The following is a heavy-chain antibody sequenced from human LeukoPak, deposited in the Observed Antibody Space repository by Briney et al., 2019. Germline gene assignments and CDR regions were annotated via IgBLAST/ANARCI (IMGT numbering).Heavy chain of an antibody. J-gene: IGHJ4*02. V-gene: IGHV3-21*01. CDR2: ISSSSSYI. CDR1: GFTFSSYS. CDR3: ASPTVYSGYDLPGEDY. Sequence: PGGSLRLSCAASGFTFSSYSMNWVRQAPGKGLEWVSSISSSSSYIYYADSVEGRFTISRDNAKNSLYLQMNRLRAEDTAVYYCASPTVYSGYDLPGEDYWGQGTLVTVSS. D-gene: IGHD5-12*01.